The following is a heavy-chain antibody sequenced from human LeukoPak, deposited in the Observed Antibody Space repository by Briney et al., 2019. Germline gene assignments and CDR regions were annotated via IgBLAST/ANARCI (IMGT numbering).Heavy chain of an antibody. V-gene: IGHV3-7*03. CDR3: ARDQGYCSSTSCYYFDY. CDR2: IKQDGSEK. J-gene: IGHJ4*02. Sequence: GGSLRLSCVASGFPFSSYWMSWVRQAPGKGLEWVANIKQDGSEKYYVDSVKGRFTISRDNAKNSLYLQMNSLRAEDTAVYYCARDQGYCSSTSCYYFDYWGQGTLVTVSS. CDR1: GFPFSSYW. D-gene: IGHD2-2*01.